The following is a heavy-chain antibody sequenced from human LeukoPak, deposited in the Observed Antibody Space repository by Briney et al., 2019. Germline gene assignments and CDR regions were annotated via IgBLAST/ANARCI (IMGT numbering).Heavy chain of an antibody. CDR1: GYTFTSNG. CDR3: ARDGGGGYVRAFDI. J-gene: IGHJ3*02. V-gene: IGHV1-18*01. Sequence: ASVKVSCKASGYTFTSNGITWVRQAPGQGLEWVGWISCNNGDTRYPQKLQGRVTVTTDTSTSTVYMELRGLRSDDTAVYYCARDGGGGYVRAFDIWGQGTMVTVSS. D-gene: IGHD5-12*01. CDR2: ISCNNGDT.